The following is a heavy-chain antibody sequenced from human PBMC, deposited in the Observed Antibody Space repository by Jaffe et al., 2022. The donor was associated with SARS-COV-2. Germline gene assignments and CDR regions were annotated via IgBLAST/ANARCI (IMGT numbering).Heavy chain of an antibody. J-gene: IGHJ5*02. D-gene: IGHD2-2*02. CDR2: TYYRSKWYN. CDR1: GDSVSSNSAA. CDR3: AREGCSSTSCYTWWFDP. Sequence: QVQLQQSGPGLVKPSQTLSLTCAISGDSVSSNSAAWNWIRQSPSRGLEWLGRTYYRSKWYNDYAVSVKSRITINPDTSKNQFSLQLNSVTPEDTAVYYCAREGCSSTSCYTWWFDPWGQGTLVTVSS. V-gene: IGHV6-1*01.